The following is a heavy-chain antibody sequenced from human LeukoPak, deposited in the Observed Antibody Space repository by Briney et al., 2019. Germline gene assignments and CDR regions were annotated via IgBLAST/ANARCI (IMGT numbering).Heavy chain of an antibody. CDR2: IYYSGST. CDR1: GGSISSSSYY. D-gene: IGHD6-6*01. V-gene: IGHV4-39*01. CDR3: ARQVRDVAARFDVGRSD. J-gene: IGHJ4*02. Sequence: SETLSLTCTVSGGSISSSSYYWGWIRQPPGKGLEWIGSIYYSGSTYYNPSLKSRVTISVDTSKNQFSLKLSSVTAADTAVYYCARQVRDVAARFDVGRSDWGQGTLVSVSS.